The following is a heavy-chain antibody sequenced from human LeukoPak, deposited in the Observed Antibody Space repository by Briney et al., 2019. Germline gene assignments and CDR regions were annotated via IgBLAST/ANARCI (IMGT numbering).Heavy chain of an antibody. Sequence: GASVKVSCRASGYTFTNVDINWVRQATGQGLEWMGWMDPNSGNTGYAQKFQGRVTMTRNTSISTAYMELSSLRSEDTAVYYCARGRIAVAGGDYWGQGTLVTVSS. J-gene: IGHJ4*02. V-gene: IGHV1-8*02. CDR1: GYTFTNVD. CDR3: ARGRIAVAGGDY. D-gene: IGHD6-19*01. CDR2: MDPNSGNT.